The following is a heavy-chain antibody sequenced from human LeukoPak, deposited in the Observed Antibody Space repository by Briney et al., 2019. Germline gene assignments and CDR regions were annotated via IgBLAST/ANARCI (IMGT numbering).Heavy chain of an antibody. D-gene: IGHD6-13*01. Sequence: GGSLRLSCAASGFTFSSYSMNWVRQAPGKGLEWVSSISSSSSYIYYADSVKGRFTISRDNAKNSLYLQMNSLRAEDTAVYYCARDFGSSWYPPYPYYFDYWGQGTLVTVSS. CDR2: ISSSSSYI. J-gene: IGHJ4*02. V-gene: IGHV3-21*01. CDR3: ARDFGSSWYPPYPYYFDY. CDR1: GFTFSSYS.